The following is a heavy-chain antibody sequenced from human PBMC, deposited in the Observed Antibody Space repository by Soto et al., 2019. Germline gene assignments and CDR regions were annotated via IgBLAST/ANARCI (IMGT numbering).Heavy chain of an antibody. J-gene: IGHJ6*02. D-gene: IGHD2-21*01. CDR3: AKGWLPAGGDYYYYYGMDA. CDR1: GFTFSSFA. V-gene: IGHV3-23*01. CDR2: ISGGGGGS. Sequence: GGSLRLSCEASGFTFSSFAMSWVRQTPGKGLEWLSCISGGGGGSYYADSVKGRFTISRDNSKNTLYLQMNSLRVEDPALYYCAKGWLPAGGDYYYYYGMDAWGRGAAVKVSS.